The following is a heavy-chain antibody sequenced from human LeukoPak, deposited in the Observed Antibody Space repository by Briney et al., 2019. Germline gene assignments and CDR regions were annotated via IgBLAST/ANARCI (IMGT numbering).Heavy chain of an antibody. CDR3: LRVGDYYDRRGSSLAAFDI. D-gene: IGHD3-22*01. V-gene: IGHV3-72*01. J-gene: IGHJ3*02. CDR2: IRRKVNTYTT. Sequence: PGGSLRLSCAASGFIFSDHYMDWVRQAPGKGLEWVGRIRRKVNTYTTNYAASVSRRFTISRDDSKSSVHLQMDRLTPEAPAVYYCLRVGDYYDRRGSSLAAFDIWGQGTMVTVSS. CDR1: GFIFSDHY.